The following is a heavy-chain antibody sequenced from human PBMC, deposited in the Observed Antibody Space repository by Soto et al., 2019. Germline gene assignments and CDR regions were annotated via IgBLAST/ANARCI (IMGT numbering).Heavy chain of an antibody. CDR3: ASMGVVATTKSYYYGMDV. Sequence: QVQLVQSGAEVKKPGASVKVSCKASGYTFTSYGISWVRQAPGQGLEWMGWISAYNGNTNYAQKLQGRITMTTDTSTRTAYMELMSLRSDDTAVYYCASMGVVATTKSYYYGMDVWGQGTTVTVSS. D-gene: IGHD5-12*01. CDR2: ISAYNGNT. V-gene: IGHV1-18*04. J-gene: IGHJ6*02. CDR1: GYTFTSYG.